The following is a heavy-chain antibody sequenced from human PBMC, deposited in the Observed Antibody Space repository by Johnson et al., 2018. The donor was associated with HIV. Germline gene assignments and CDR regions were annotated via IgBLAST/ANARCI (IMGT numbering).Heavy chain of an antibody. CDR3: TTQVDTVMRIGSNAFDI. CDR1: GFTVNSNY. V-gene: IGHV3-66*01. J-gene: IGHJ3*02. Sequence: VQLVESGGGLVQPGGSLRLSCGASGFTVNSNYMTWVRQAPGKGLEWVAVIYSGGATYYADSVKGRFTISRDNPKNTVYLQMNSLRAEDTAVYYCTTQVDTVMRIGSNAFDIWGQGTMVTVSS. CDR2: IYSGGAT. D-gene: IGHD5-18*01.